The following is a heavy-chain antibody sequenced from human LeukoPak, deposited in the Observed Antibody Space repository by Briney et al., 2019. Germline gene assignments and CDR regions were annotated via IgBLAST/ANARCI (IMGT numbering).Heavy chain of an antibody. V-gene: IGHV3-7*01. CDR2: IKRDGSDN. CDR3: ARALYNRGWYPDYFDS. D-gene: IGHD6-19*01. Sequence: GGSLRLSCAASGFTFSNYWMSWVRQAPGKVLEWVANIKRDGSDNYYVGSVEGRFTISRDNAKNSLYMQMSSLRAEDTAIYYCARALYNRGWYPDYFDSWGQGTLVTVSA. J-gene: IGHJ4*02. CDR1: GFTFSNYW.